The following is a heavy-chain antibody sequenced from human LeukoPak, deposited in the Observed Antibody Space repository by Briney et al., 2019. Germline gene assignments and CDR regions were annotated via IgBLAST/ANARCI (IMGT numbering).Heavy chain of an antibody. D-gene: IGHD3-9*01. Sequence: GGSLRLSCAASGFTFTSYGMHWVRQTPGKGLEWVAFIRYDGSNQYYADSVMGRFTISRDNSKNTLYLQMNSLRAEDTTVYYCAEDSLTGSGPYYFDYWGQGTLVTVSS. J-gene: IGHJ4*02. CDR3: AEDSLTGSGPYYFDY. CDR2: IRYDGSNQ. CDR1: GFTFTSYG. V-gene: IGHV3-30*02.